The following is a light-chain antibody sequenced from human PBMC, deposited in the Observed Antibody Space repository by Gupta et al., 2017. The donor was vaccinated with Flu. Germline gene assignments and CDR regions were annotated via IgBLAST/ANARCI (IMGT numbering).Light chain of an antibody. CDR3: HQGDNLPHT. CDR1: REITKC. Sequence: PSSLSASIGDRVTITCRSSREITKCLHWHHLNPVKAPKPPIYDVTNLETGVPSRFSGSGSGTEFTITISSLQPEDFATYYCHQGDNLPHTFGQGTKVE. CDR2: DVT. V-gene: IGKV1-33*01. J-gene: IGKJ2*01.